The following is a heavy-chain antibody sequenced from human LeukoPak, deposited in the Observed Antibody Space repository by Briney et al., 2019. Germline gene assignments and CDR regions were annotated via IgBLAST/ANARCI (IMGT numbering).Heavy chain of an antibody. Sequence: GGSLRLSCAASGFTFSSYSMNWVRQAPGKGLEWVSYISSSSSTIYYADSVKGRFTISRDNAKNSLYLQMNSLRPEDTAVYYCARMGGTYWGREVNWFDPWGQGTLVTVSS. CDR2: ISSSSSTI. V-gene: IGHV3-48*04. D-gene: IGHD7-27*01. CDR3: ARMGGTYWGREVNWFDP. CDR1: GFTFSSYS. J-gene: IGHJ5*02.